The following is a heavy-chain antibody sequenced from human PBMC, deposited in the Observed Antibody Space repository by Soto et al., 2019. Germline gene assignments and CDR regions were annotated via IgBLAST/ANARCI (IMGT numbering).Heavy chain of an antibody. Sequence: GGSLRLSCAASGFTFSSYAMHWVRQAPGKGLEWVAFISYDGSNKYYADSVKGRFTISRDNSKNTLYLQMNSLRAEDTAVYYCARDAWSSLPAYWGQGTLVTVSS. CDR2: ISYDGSNK. J-gene: IGHJ4*02. V-gene: IGHV3-30-3*01. D-gene: IGHD3-10*01. CDR3: ARDAWSSLPAY. CDR1: GFTFSSYA.